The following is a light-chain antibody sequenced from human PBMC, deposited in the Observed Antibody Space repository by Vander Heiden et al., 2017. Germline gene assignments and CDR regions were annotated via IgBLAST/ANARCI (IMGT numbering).Light chain of an antibody. V-gene: IGLV1-40*01. CDR2: GNF. CDR3: QSYDNSLSGSRV. CDR1: SSNIGAGYD. J-gene: IGLJ1*01. Sequence: QSVLTPPPSVAGPPGQTVTSSSTGSSSNIGAGYDVHLDPPLPGTAPTLLIYGNFNRPSGVPDRFSGSNPGTSAALAITGLQAEDEGDDYCQSYDNSLSGSRVFGSGTKVTVL.